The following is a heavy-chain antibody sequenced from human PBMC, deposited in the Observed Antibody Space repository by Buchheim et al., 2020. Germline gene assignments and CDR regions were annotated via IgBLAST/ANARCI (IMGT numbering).Heavy chain of an antibody. CDR1: GFTFTSYL. V-gene: IGHV3-23*01. CDR3: AKVGSSAYFFES. Sequence: EVGLLESGGSLAQPGGSLILSCAASGFTFTSYLMMWVRQGPGKGLECVSTINGRGDNTYYADSVKGRFIISRDTSRNTIYLRMGSLRVEDTAIYYCAKVGSSAYFFESWGRGTL. CDR2: INGRGDNT. J-gene: IGHJ4*02.